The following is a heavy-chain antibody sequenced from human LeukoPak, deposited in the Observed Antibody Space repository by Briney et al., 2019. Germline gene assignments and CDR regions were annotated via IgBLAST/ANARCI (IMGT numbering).Heavy chain of an antibody. CDR3: ARGYYGSGSYYTFAFDI. Sequence: ASVKVSCKASGYTLTSYGISWVRQAPGQGLEWMGWINPNSGGTNYAQKFQGRVTMTRDTSISTAYMELSRLRSDDTAVYYCARGYYGSGSYYTFAFDIWGQGTMVTVSS. CDR2: INPNSGGT. J-gene: IGHJ3*02. CDR1: GYTLTSYG. D-gene: IGHD3-10*01. V-gene: IGHV1-2*02.